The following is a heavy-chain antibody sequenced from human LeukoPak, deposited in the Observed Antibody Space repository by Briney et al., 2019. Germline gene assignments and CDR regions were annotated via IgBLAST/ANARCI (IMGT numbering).Heavy chain of an antibody. D-gene: IGHD2-2*01. CDR1: GYTFTSYG. CDR2: ISGYNGNT. Sequence: ASVNVSCKAFGYTFTSYGITWVRQAPGQGLEWMGWISGYNGNTNYAQELQGRVTMTTDTSTSTAYMELRSLRSDDTAVYYCARVVVVLAAMLGYYYYYGMDVWGKGTTVTVSS. V-gene: IGHV1-18*04. CDR3: ARVVVVLAAMLGYYYYYGMDV. J-gene: IGHJ6*04.